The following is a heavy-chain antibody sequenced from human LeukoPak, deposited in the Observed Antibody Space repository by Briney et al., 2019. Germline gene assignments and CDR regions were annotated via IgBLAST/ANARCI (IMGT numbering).Heavy chain of an antibody. CDR1: GFTFGSYA. Sequence: PGGSLRLSCAASGFTFGSYAMSWVRQAPGKGLEWVSAISGSGGSTYYADSVKGRFTISRDNSKNTLYLQMNSLRAEDTAVYYCAKKPPYCSSTSCYYFDYWGQGTLVTVSS. D-gene: IGHD2-2*01. J-gene: IGHJ4*02. CDR2: ISGSGGST. V-gene: IGHV3-23*01. CDR3: AKKPPYCSSTSCYYFDY.